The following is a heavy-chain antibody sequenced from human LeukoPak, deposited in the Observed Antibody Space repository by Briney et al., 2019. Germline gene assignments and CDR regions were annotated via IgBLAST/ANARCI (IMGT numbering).Heavy chain of an antibody. CDR2: INWNGGST. CDR3: ARAGSQMSYYYYYMDV. V-gene: IGHV3-20*01. Sequence: GGSLRLSCAASGFTFSTYWMSWVRQAPGKGLEWVSGINWNGGSTGYADSVKGRFTISRDNAKNSLYLQMNSLRAEDTALYHCARAGSQMSYYYYYMDVWGKGTTVTVSS. D-gene: IGHD3-10*01. J-gene: IGHJ6*03. CDR1: GFTFSTYW.